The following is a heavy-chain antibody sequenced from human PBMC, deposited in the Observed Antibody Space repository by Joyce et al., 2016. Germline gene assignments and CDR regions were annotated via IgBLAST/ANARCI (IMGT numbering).Heavy chain of an antibody. Sequence: QVQLQQWGAGLLKTSETLSLTCAVYIGPFSGFFWSWVRQPPGHGLEWIGDITNSGATHYNPSLKSRLTMSVDTSRKEFSLKLSSVTIADTAIYYCARSQWLAPLMYWGQGTPVTVSS. CDR1: IGPFSGFF. CDR3: ARSQWLAPLMY. J-gene: IGHJ4*02. V-gene: IGHV4-34*02. CDR2: ITNSGAT. D-gene: IGHD6-19*01.